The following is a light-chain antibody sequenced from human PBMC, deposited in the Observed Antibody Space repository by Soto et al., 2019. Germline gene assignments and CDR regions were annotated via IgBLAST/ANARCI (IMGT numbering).Light chain of an antibody. Sequence: EIVLTQSPGTLSLSPGGRATLSCRASQSVSSTYLAWYQHKPGQAPRLLIYGTSSRATGIPDRFSGSGSGTDFTLTISRLEPEDLAVYYCHYYGSSPWTFGQGTKVEIK. CDR1: QSVSSTY. V-gene: IGKV3-20*01. CDR2: GTS. CDR3: HYYGSSPWT. J-gene: IGKJ1*01.